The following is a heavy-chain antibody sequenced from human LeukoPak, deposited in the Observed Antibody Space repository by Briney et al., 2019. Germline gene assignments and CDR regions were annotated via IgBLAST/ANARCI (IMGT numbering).Heavy chain of an antibody. CDR3: ARDLYCSSTSCYSRYYYGMDV. CDR2: ISSSGSTI. J-gene: IGHJ6*02. Sequence: KSGGSLRLSCAASGFTFSDYYMSWIRQAPGKGLEWVSYISSSGSTIYYADSVKGRFTISRDNAKNSLYLQMNSLRAEDTAVYYCARDLYCSSTSCYSRYYYGMDVWGQGTTVTVSS. CDR1: GFTFSDYY. D-gene: IGHD2-2*02. V-gene: IGHV3-11*01.